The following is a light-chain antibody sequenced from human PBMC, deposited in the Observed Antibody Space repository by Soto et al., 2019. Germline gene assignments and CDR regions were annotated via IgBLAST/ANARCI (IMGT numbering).Light chain of an antibody. J-gene: IGKJ1*01. CDR3: QQYNNWWT. CDR2: GAS. CDR1: QSVSSN. Sequence: EIVMTQSPATLSVSPGERATLSCRASQSVSSNLAWYQQKPGQAPRLLIYGASTRATGIPAMFSGSGSGTEFTLTISSLQSEDFAVYYCQQYNNWWTFGHGTKVEIK. V-gene: IGKV3-15*01.